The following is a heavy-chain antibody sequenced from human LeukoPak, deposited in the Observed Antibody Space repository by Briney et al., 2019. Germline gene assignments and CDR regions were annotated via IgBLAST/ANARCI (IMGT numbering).Heavy chain of an antibody. CDR3: ARFGDYLDYYYGMDV. Sequence: SETLSLTCTVSGGSISRASYYWAWIRQPPGKGLEWIGSIYYSGNPDYNPSLKSRVTMSVDTSRNQFSLKLSSVTAADTAVYYCARFGDYLDYYYGMDVWGQGTTVTVSS. CDR2: IYYSGNP. D-gene: IGHD4-17*01. J-gene: IGHJ6*02. V-gene: IGHV4-39*07. CDR1: GGSISRASYY.